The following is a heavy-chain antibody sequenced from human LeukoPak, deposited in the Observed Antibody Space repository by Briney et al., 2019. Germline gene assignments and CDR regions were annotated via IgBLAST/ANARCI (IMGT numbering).Heavy chain of an antibody. Sequence: GSLRLSFAASGFTLSSYAMSWVRQAPGKGLELGSAICGCGGSTYYADSVKGRFTISRDNSKNTLYLQMNSLRAEDTAVYYCAKEGELLWFGELSSGVCDYWGQGTLVTVSS. J-gene: IGHJ4*02. V-gene: IGHV3-23*01. CDR3: AKEGELLWFGELSSGVCDY. CDR1: GFTLSSYA. D-gene: IGHD3-10*01. CDR2: ICGCGGST.